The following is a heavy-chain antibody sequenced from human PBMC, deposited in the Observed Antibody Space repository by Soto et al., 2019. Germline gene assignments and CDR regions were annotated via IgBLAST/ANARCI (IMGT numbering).Heavy chain of an antibody. CDR2: TYYRSKWSN. D-gene: IGHD6-13*01. J-gene: IGHJ4*02. Sequence: SQTLSLTVSISGDSVSSNRAAWNCVRQSPSRGLEWLGRTYYRSKWSNDYALSVNSRITINPDTSKNQFSLQLNSVTPEDTAVYYCVRGINSSFDYWGQGTLVTVSS. CDR1: GDSVSSNRAA. V-gene: IGHV6-1*01. CDR3: VRGINSSFDY.